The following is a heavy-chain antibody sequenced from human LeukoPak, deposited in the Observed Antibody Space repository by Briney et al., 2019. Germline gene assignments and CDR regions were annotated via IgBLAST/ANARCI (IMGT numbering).Heavy chain of an antibody. V-gene: IGHV3-66*01. J-gene: IGHJ4*02. Sequence: PGGSLRLSCAASGFTVSSNYMSWGRQAPGKGLEWVSVIYTGGSTYNADSVKGRFTISRDNSKNTVYLQMNTLRAEDTAVYYCARGAIVRAPPGDYWGQGTLVTVSS. CDR1: GFTVSSNY. D-gene: IGHD1-26*01. CDR3: ARGAIVRAPPGDY. CDR2: IYTGGST.